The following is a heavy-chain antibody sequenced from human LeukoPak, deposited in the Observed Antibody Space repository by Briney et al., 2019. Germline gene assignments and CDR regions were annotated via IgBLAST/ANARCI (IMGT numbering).Heavy chain of an antibody. CDR1: GFTFSSYE. Sequence: PGGSLRLSCAASGFTFSSYEMNWVRQAPGKGLEWVSYIGSSGSTIYYADSVKGRFTISRDNAKNSLYLQMNSLRAEDTAVYYCARDYYGSGSHDYWGQGTLVTVSS. D-gene: IGHD3-10*01. J-gene: IGHJ4*02. CDR2: IGSSGSTI. CDR3: ARDYYGSGSHDY. V-gene: IGHV3-48*03.